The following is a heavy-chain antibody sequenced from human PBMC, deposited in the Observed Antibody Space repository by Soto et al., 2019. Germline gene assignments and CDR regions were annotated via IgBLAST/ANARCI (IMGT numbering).Heavy chain of an antibody. CDR2: FNPNSCCT. Sequence: QVQLVQSGAEVKKPGSSVKVSCKASGYTFTGYYMHLVRQAPGQGLEWMGWFNPNSCCTNYAQKFQGWVTMTRDTSISTDYMELSRLRSDDTAVYYCARDCSGGSCDYYGMDVWGQGTTVTVSS. CDR3: ARDCSGGSCDYYGMDV. V-gene: IGHV1-2*04. J-gene: IGHJ6*02. CDR1: GYTFTGYY. D-gene: IGHD2-15*01.